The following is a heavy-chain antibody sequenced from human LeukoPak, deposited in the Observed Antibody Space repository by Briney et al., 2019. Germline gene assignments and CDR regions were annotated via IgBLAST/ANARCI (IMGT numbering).Heavy chain of an antibody. CDR2: ISSSSSTI. J-gene: IGHJ4*02. D-gene: IGHD1-7*01. V-gene: IGHV3-48*01. Sequence: PGGSLRLSCAASGFTFSSYSMNWVRQAPGKGLEWVSYISSSSSTIYYADSVKGRFTISRDNAKNSLYLQMNSLRAEDTAVYYCAKERDNWNYYFDYWGQGTLVTVSS. CDR1: GFTFSSYS. CDR3: AKERDNWNYYFDY.